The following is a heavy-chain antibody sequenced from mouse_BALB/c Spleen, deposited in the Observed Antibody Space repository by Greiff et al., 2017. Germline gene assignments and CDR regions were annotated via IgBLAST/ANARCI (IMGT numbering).Heavy chain of an antibody. D-gene: IGHD2-10*01. CDR1: GYTFTDYY. CDR3: ARSGLLWTLDY. V-gene: IGHV1-26*01. J-gene: IGHJ2*01. CDR2: VNPNNGGT. Sequence: EVQLQQSGPELVKPGASVKISCKASGYTFTDYYMNWVKQSHGKSLEWIGLVNPNNGGTSYNQKFKGKATLTVDKSSSTAYMALRSLTSEDSAVYYCARSGLLWTLDYWGQGTTLTVSS.